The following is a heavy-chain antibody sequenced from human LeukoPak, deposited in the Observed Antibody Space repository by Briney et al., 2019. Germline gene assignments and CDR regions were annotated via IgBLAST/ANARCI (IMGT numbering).Heavy chain of an antibody. J-gene: IGHJ4*02. Sequence: GGSLRLSCAASGFTFRSYGIHWVRQAPGKGLEWVSYISGTSSVIYYADSVKGRFTVSRDNAKNSLYLQMNSLRAEDTAVYYCARGWQGGIEYWGQGALVTVSS. CDR2: ISGTSSVI. V-gene: IGHV3-48*04. CDR1: GFTFRSYG. D-gene: IGHD3-16*01. CDR3: ARGWQGGIEY.